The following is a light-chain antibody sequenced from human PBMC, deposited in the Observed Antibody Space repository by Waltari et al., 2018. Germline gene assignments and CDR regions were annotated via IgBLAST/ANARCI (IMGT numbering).Light chain of an antibody. Sequence: QPVLTQPPSSSASPGDSARLTCTLPSDITFGDCIIYCHHHQPGSPPRFLLYYKSVSVKAQGSGVPSRFSGSKDASANAGILVISGLQSEDEADYYCMFWPNNVWVFGGGTKLTVL. CDR3: MFWPNNVWV. CDR2: YKSVSVK. CDR1: SDITFGDCI. V-gene: IGLV5-37*01. J-gene: IGLJ3*02.